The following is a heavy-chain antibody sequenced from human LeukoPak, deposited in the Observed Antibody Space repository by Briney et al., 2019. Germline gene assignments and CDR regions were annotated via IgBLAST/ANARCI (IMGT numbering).Heavy chain of an antibody. CDR1: GFTFSGYA. J-gene: IGHJ5*02. CDR2: ISGGGDTT. CDR3: AKDAILLWFGGLEEGRFDA. Sequence: GGSLRLSCAASGFTFSGYAMTWIRQTPGKGLQWVAAISGGGDTTYYADSVRGRFTISRDNSKNTLYLQMNSLRAEDTAVYYCAKDAILLWFGGLEEGRFDAWGQGTLVSVSS. V-gene: IGHV3-23*01. D-gene: IGHD3-10*01.